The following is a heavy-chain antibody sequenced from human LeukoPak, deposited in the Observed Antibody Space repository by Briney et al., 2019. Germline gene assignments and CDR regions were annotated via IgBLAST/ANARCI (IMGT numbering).Heavy chain of an antibody. CDR3: AKDMSIAARAFDY. D-gene: IGHD6-6*01. Sequence: GGSLRLSCAASGFTFDDYAMRWVRQAPGKGLEWVSGISWNSGSIGYADSVKGRFTISRDNAKNSLYLQMNSLRAEDTALYYCAKDMSIAARAFDYWGQGTLVTVSS. CDR2: ISWNSGSI. J-gene: IGHJ4*02. V-gene: IGHV3-9*01. CDR1: GFTFDDYA.